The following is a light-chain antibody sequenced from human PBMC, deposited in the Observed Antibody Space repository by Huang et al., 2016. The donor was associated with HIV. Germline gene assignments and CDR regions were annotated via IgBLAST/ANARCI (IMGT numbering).Light chain of an antibody. CDR1: QRVDSN. CDR3: QQYGSSPLT. CDR2: DAS. V-gene: IGKV3D-20*01. Sequence: EIVLTQSPATLSLSPGERATLSCGASQRVDSNLAWYQQKPGLAPRLLIYDASSRATGIPDRFSGSGSGTDFTLTISRLEPEDFAVYYCQQYGSSPLTFGGGTKVEIK. J-gene: IGKJ4*01.